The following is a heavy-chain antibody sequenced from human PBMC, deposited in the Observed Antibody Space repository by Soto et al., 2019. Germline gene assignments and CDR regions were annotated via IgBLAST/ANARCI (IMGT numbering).Heavy chain of an antibody. CDR3: ARQIYDSDTGPNFQYYFDS. CDR1: GYSFTSYW. V-gene: IGHV5-51*01. D-gene: IGHD3-22*01. CDR2: IYPGDSDT. Sequence: GESLKISCNVSGYSFTSYWIGWARQMPGKGLEWMGIIYPGDSDTRYSPSFQGQVTISADKSISTAYLQWSSLKASDTAMYYCARQIYDSDTGPNFQYYFDSWGQGTPVTVSS. J-gene: IGHJ4*02.